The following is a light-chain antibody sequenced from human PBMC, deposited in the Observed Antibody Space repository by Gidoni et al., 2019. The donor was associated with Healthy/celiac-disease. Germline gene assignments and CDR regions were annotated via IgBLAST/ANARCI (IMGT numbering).Light chain of an antibody. J-gene: IGKJ1*01. Sequence: ASQMTQSPSSLSASVGDRVTITCRESKGIRNDLGWYQKKPGKAPKLRIYAASSLQSGVPSRFSGSGSGTDFTLTIRSLQPEDFATYYCRQDYNYPRTFGQGTKVEIK. CDR1: KGIRND. CDR2: AAS. V-gene: IGKV1-6*01. CDR3: RQDYNYPRT.